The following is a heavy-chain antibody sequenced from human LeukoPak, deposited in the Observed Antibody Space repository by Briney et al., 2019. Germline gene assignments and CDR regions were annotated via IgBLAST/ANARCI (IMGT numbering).Heavy chain of an antibody. CDR3: ASTPMLRGVRNYYFDY. V-gene: IGHV3-23*01. CDR2: LGGSAGCK. CDR1: GFTVCSYA. Sequence: AGGSLRRSGSASGFTVCSYAMIWVRHAPGKTREGVSALGGSAGCKNSPNSVKSRFTISRDNSKTTMSLQMNSLRAEDTAVYYCASTPMLRGVRNYYFDYCGQGTLVTVSS. J-gene: IGHJ4*02. D-gene: IGHD3-10*01.